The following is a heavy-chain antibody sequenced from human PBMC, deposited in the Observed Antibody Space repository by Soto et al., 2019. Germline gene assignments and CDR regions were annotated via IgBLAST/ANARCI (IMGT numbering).Heavy chain of an antibody. CDR3: TFRFQEQWLGFFDY. Sequence: PGGSLRLSCAASGFTFSNAWMSWVRQAPGKGLEWVGRIKSKTDGGTTDYAAPVKGRFTISRDDSKNTLYLQMNSLKTEDTAVYYCTFRFQEQWLGFFDYWGQGTLVTVSS. J-gene: IGHJ4*02. D-gene: IGHD6-19*01. CDR1: GFTFSNAW. CDR2: IKSKTDGGTT. V-gene: IGHV3-15*01.